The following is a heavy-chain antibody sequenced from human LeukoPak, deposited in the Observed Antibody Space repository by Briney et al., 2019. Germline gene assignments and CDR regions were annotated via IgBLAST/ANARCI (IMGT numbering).Heavy chain of an antibody. Sequence: ASVKVSCKASGYTFTGDYIYWVRQATGQGLEWMGWMNPNSGNTAYAQKFQGRVTMTRNTSISTAYMELSSLRSEDTAVYYCAREDYYDSGSFDPWGQGTLVTVSS. V-gene: IGHV1-8*02. D-gene: IGHD3-22*01. CDR2: MNPNSGNT. CDR3: AREDYYDSGSFDP. J-gene: IGHJ5*02. CDR1: GYTFTGDY.